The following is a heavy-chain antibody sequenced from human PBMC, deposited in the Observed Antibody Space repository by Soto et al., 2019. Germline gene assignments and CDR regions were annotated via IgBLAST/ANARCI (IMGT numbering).Heavy chain of an antibody. V-gene: IGHV3-49*03. Sequence: PGGSLRLACTASGFPFGEYAMSWFRQAPGKGLEWVGFIRSKAYGGTTEYAASVKGRFTISRDDSKSIAYLQMNSLKTEDTAVYYCTTAAYSSSWYPYYHCGMDVWGQGTAVTVSS. CDR3: TTAAYSSSWYPYYHCGMDV. CDR2: IRSKAYGGTT. CDR1: GFPFGEYA. D-gene: IGHD6-13*01. J-gene: IGHJ6*02.